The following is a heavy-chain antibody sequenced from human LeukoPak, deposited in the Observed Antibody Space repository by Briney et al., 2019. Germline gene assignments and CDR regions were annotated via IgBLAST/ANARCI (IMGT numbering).Heavy chain of an antibody. J-gene: IGHJ4*02. V-gene: IGHV1-2*02. D-gene: IGHD3-10*01. CDR3: ATEDGSGSYDHQNFDY. CDR2: INPNSGGT. CDR1: GYTFTGYY. Sequence: ASVKVSCKASGYTFTGYYIHWVRQAPGQGLEWMGWINPNSGGTNYAQKFQGRVTMTRDTSISTAYMELNRLRSDDTAVYYCATEDGSGSYDHQNFDYWGQGTLVTVSS.